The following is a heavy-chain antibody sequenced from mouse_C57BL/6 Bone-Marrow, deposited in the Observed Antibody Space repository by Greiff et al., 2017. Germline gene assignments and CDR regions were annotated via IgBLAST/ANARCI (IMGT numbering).Heavy chain of an antibody. J-gene: IGHJ2*01. Sequence: VQLQQSGAELVRPGTSVKMSCKASGYTFTNYWIGWAKQRPGHGLEWIGDIYPGGGYTNYNEKFKGKATLTADKSSSTAYMQVSSLTSEDSAIYYCVRCVGGNHGRNDFDGWGQGTTLTVAS. D-gene: IGHD2-1*01. CDR2: IYPGGGYT. V-gene: IGHV1-63*01. CDR3: VRCVGGNHGRNDFDG. CDR1: GYTFTNYW.